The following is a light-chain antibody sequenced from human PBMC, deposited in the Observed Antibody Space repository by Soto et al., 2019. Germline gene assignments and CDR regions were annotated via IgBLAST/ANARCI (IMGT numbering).Light chain of an antibody. V-gene: IGKV1-5*01. Sequence: DIPSTQSPSTLSDSFRDPLNATCGASQSVSGWLAWYQQKPGEAPKLLIYDASALPRGVPSRFSGSGSGTKFTLTIASLQPDDFAPYSCQQYVTISGTFGAGTKG. J-gene: IGKJ4*02. CDR2: DAS. CDR1: QSVSGW. CDR3: QQYVTISGT.